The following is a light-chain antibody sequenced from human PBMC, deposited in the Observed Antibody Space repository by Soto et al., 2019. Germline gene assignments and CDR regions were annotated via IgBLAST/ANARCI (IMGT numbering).Light chain of an antibody. V-gene: IGLV2-14*01. CDR3: SSYTSSSSYV. CDR1: SSYVGGYNY. CDR2: DVS. J-gene: IGLJ1*01. Sequence: QSVLTQPASVSGSPGQSITISCTGTSSYVGGYNYVSWYQQHPGKAPKLMIHDVSNRPSGVSNRFSGSKSGNTASLTISGLQAEDEADYYCSSYTSSSSYVFGTGTKVTVL.